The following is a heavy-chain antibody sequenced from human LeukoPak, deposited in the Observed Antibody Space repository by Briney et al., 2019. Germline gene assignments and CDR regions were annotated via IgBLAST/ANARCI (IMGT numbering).Heavy chain of an antibody. CDR2: IYYSGST. Sequence: SETLSLTCTVSGGSTSSSSYYWGWIRQPPGKGLEWIGSIYYSGSTYYNPSLKSRVTISVDTSKNQFSLKLSSVTAADTAVYYCARREDYDPSHAFDIWGQGTMVTVSS. CDR1: GGSTSSSSYY. V-gene: IGHV4-39*01. J-gene: IGHJ3*02. CDR3: ARREDYDPSHAFDI. D-gene: IGHD3-16*01.